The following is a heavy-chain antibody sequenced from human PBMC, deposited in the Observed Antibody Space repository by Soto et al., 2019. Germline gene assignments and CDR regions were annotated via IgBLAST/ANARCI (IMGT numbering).Heavy chain of an antibody. D-gene: IGHD3-3*01. CDR1: GFTFSSYA. Sequence: GESLKISCAASGFTFSSYAMHWVRQAPGKGLEWVAVISYDGSNKYYADSVKGRFTISRDNSKNTLYLQMNSLRAEDTAVYYCASTYYDFWSGPPFWGQGTLVTVSS. V-gene: IGHV3-30-3*01. CDR2: ISYDGSNK. CDR3: ASTYYDFWSGPPF. J-gene: IGHJ4*02.